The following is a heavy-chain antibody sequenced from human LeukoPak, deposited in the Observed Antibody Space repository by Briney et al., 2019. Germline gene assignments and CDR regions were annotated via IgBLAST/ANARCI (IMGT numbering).Heavy chain of an antibody. CDR3: AKTSHWSDTYYFDY. Sequence: GGSLRLSCAASGFTFGEYAMHWVRQPPGKGLEWVSGISWNGGSIGYADSVRGRFTISRDNAKNSLYLQMNSLRAEDMAFYYCAKTSHWSDTYYFDYWGQGTLVTVSS. J-gene: IGHJ4*02. D-gene: IGHD2-8*02. CDR2: ISWNGGSI. V-gene: IGHV3-9*03. CDR1: GFTFGEYA.